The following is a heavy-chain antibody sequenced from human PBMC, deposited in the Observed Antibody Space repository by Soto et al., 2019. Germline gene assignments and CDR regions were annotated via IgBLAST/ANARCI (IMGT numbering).Heavy chain of an antibody. CDR3: AREGVHNYTEYYFDY. Sequence: GGALRLSCAASGFTCRYYPLHWVGRAPGKGLEWVSSISGVRDYIRYADSVKGRFAISRDNAKTSLYLQMNSLTAEDTAVYYCAREGVHNYTEYYFDYWGQGTLVTVSS. J-gene: IGHJ4*02. D-gene: IGHD3-10*01. CDR1: GFTCRYYP. V-gene: IGHV3-21*06. CDR2: ISGVRDYI.